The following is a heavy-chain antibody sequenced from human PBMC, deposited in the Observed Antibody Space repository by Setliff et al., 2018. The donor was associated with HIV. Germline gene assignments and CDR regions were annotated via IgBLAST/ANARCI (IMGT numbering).Heavy chain of an antibody. D-gene: IGHD2-21*01. CDR1: GYSITTHD. V-gene: IGHV1-8*02. J-gene: IGHJ3*02. CDR3: ARGSMSMVMFILVSAFDI. CDR2: MNPDSGNT. Sequence: ASVKVSCKASGYSITTHDINWVRQSPGQGLEWMGWMNPDSGNTFYAQKFKGRVTMTRDTSTNTAYMELSSLTSDDTAVYFCARGSMSMVMFILVSAFDIWGQGTLVTVSS.